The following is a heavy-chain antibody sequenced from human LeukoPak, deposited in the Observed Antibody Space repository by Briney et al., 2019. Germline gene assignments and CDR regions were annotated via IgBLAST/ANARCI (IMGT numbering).Heavy chain of an antibody. CDR1: GGTFSSYA. CDR3: ARAYDSTDYYYYYYGMDV. D-gene: IGHD3-22*01. V-gene: IGHV1-69*13. Sequence: GASVKVSCKASGGTFSSYAISWVRQAPGQGLEWMGGIIPIFGIANYAQKFQGRVTITADESTSAAYMELSSLRSEDTAVYYCARAYDSTDYYYYYYGMDVWGQGTTVTVSS. CDR2: IIPIFGIA. J-gene: IGHJ6*02.